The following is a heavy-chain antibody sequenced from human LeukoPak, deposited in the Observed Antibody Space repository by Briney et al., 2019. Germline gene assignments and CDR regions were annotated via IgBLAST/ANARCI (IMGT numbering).Heavy chain of an antibody. Sequence: PGRSLRLSCAASGFTFSSYGVHWVRQAPGKGLEWVAVIWYDGSNKYYADSVKGRFTISRDNSKNTLYLQMNSLRAEDTAVYYCARSRGAADAFDIWGQGTMVTVSS. V-gene: IGHV3-33*01. CDR1: GFTFSSYG. CDR2: IWYDGSNK. D-gene: IGHD3-10*01. CDR3: ARSRGAADAFDI. J-gene: IGHJ3*02.